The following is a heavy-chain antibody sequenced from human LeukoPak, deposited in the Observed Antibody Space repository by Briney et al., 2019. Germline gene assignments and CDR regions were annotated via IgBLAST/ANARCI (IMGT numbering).Heavy chain of an antibody. CDR2: INTNTGNP. D-gene: IGHD1-26*01. CDR3: ARKLGEVGATNNYFDY. CDR1: GYTFTTYT. Sequence: ASVKVSCKASGYTFTTYTMNWVRQAPGQGLGWMGWINTNTGNPTYAQGFTGRFVFSLDTSVNTAYLQISSLTAEDTAVYYCARKLGEVGATNNYFDYWGQGTLVTVSS. V-gene: IGHV7-4-1*02. J-gene: IGHJ4*02.